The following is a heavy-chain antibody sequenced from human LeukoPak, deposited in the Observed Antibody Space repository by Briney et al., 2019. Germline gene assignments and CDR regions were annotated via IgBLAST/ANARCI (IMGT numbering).Heavy chain of an antibody. J-gene: IGHJ4*02. Sequence: SETLSLTCSVSGYSISSGYYWGWIRQPPGKGLEWIGRIYHSGNTLYNPSLKSRVTISVDTSKNHFSLKLRSVTAADTAVYYCGRVGAAHPSDYGGYYYFDYWGQGNLVTVSS. CDR1: GYSISSGYY. CDR3: GRVGAAHPSDYGGYYYFDY. D-gene: IGHD4-23*01. V-gene: IGHV4-38-2*02. CDR2: IYHSGNT.